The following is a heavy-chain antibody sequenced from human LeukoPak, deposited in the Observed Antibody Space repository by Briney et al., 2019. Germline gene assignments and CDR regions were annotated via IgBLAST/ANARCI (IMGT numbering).Heavy chain of an antibody. CDR2: IYYSGST. J-gene: IGHJ4*02. CDR1: GGSISSSSYY. D-gene: IGHD4-23*01. V-gene: IGHV4-39*01. CDR3: ARHVGGVVTRRMETYYFDY. Sequence: SETLSLTCTVSGGSISSSSYYWGWIHQPPGKGLEWIGSIYYSGSTYYNPSLKSRVTISVDTSKNQFSLKLSSVTAADTAVYYCARHVGGVVTRRMETYYFDYWGQGTLVTVSS.